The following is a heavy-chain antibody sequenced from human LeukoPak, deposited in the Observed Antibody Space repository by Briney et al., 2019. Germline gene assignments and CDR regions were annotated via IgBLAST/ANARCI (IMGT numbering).Heavy chain of an antibody. J-gene: IGHJ4*02. CDR3: ARYSSPIN. CDR1: GITFSSYE. D-gene: IGHD6-13*01. Sequence: PGGSLRLSCVASGITFSSYEMSWVRQAPGKGLEWVSCISSGGSTTYYVDSVKGRFTVSRDNAKNSLYLQMNSLRGEDTAVYYCARYSSPINWGQGTLVTVSS. V-gene: IGHV3-48*03. CDR2: ISSGGSTT.